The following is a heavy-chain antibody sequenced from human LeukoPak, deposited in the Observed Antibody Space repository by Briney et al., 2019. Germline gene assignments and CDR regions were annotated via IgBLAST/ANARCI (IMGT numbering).Heavy chain of an antibody. V-gene: IGHV1-2*02. J-gene: IGHJ4*02. CDR3: ARDRGYSSSWSDY. CDR1: GYTFTSYY. CDR2: INPNSGGT. D-gene: IGHD6-13*01. Sequence: ASVKVSCKASGYTFTSYYMHWVRQAPGQGLEWMGWINPNSGGTNYAQKFQGRVTMTRDTSISTAYMELSRLRSDDTAVYYCARDRGYSSSWSDYWGQGTLVTVSS.